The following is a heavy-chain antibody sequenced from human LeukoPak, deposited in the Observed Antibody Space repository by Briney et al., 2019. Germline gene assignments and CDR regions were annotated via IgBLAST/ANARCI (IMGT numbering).Heavy chain of an antibody. J-gene: IGHJ3*02. CDR1: GFTFSSYW. Sequence: GGSLRLSCAASGFTFSSYWMHWVRQAPGKGLVWVSRISCDGTRKRYADSVQGRFTISRDNAKNTLYLQMNSLRAEDTAVYYFARGVWRDYYAFGMWGQGTMVSVSS. V-gene: IGHV3-74*01. CDR3: ARGVWRDYYAFGM. CDR2: ISCDGTRK. D-gene: IGHD3-3*01.